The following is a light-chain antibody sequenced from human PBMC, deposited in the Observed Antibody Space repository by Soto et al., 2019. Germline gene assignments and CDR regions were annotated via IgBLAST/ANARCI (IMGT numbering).Light chain of an antibody. CDR2: DVS. V-gene: IGLV2-14*01. Sequence: QSVLTQPASVSGSPGQSITISCTGTSSDVGGYDYVSWYQQHPGKAPKFMIYDVSSRPSGVSNRFSGSKSGNTASLTISGLQAGDEADYYCSSYTTSSLYVFGTGTKVTVL. J-gene: IGLJ1*01. CDR1: SSDVGGYDY. CDR3: SSYTTSSLYV.